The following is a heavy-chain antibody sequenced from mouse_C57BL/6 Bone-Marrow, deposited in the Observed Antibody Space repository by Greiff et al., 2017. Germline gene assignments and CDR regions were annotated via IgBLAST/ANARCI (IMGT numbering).Heavy chain of an antibody. D-gene: IGHD1-1*01. Sequence: VHLVESGPGLVQPSPSLSITCTVSVFSLTSYGVHWVRPSPGKGLEWLGVIWSGGSTDYNAAFISRLSISKDNSKSHVFFKMNSLQADDTAIYFCARESDYYGSDWFAYRGPAALFTVFA. V-gene: IGHV2-2*01. CDR1: VFSLTSYG. J-gene: IGHJ3*01. CDR2: IWSGGST. CDR3: ARESDYYGSDWFAY.